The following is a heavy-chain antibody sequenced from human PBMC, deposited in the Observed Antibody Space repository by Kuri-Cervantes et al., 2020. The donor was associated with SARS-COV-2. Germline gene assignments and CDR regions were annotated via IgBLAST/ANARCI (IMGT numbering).Heavy chain of an antibody. CDR3: ARVGWRTGGHVDYYYYYMDV. CDR2: ITTYNGNT. Sequence: ASVKVSCKASGYTFIRYGISWVRQAPGQGLEWMGWITTYNGNTEYARKFRGRVTMTTDTSTNTAYLELRSLRSDDTAMYYCARVGWRTGGHVDYYYYYMDVWGKGTTVTVSS. D-gene: IGHD1-14*01. V-gene: IGHV1-18*01. J-gene: IGHJ6*03. CDR1: GYTFIRYG.